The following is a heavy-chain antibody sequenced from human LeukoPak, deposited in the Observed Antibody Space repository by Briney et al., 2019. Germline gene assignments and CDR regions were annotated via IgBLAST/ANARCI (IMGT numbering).Heavy chain of an antibody. Sequence: SETLSLTCTVSGASISGYLWTWIRQPPGKGLEWIGYVYDNGDTNYHPSFTGRVSISVDVSKNQFSLKLTSVLAADTADYFCARLSDYDVDTSHYMDVWGKGTTVTVSS. J-gene: IGHJ6*03. V-gene: IGHV4-59*01. CDR1: GASISGYL. D-gene: IGHD3-22*01. CDR2: VYDNGDT. CDR3: ARLSDYDVDTSHYMDV.